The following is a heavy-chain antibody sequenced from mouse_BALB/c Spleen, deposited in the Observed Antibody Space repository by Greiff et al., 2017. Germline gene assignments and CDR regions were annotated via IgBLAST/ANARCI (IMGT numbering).Heavy chain of an antibody. J-gene: IGHJ2*01. V-gene: IGHV1-54*03. CDR2: INPGSGGT. CDR3: ARSRGNYGY. Sequence: QVQLQQSGAELVRPGTSVKVSCKASGYAFTNYWIEWVKQRPGQGLEWIGVINPGSGGTNYNEKFKGKATLTADKSSSTAYMQLSSLTSDDSAVYFCARSRGNYGYWGQGTTLTVSS. CDR1: GYAFTNYW. D-gene: IGHD2-1*01.